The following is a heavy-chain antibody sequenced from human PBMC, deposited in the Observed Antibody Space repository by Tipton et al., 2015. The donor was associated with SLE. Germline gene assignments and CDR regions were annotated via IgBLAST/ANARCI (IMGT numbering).Heavy chain of an antibody. Sequence: TLSLTCTVSGGSISSGHYYWSWIRQHPGKGLEWIGYIYSSGSTYYNPSLKSRINISVETSKNHFSLTLSSVTAADTAVYYCATFFGHSSASPDALDIWGQGTMVTVSS. CDR1: GGSISSGHYY. V-gene: IGHV4-31*03. J-gene: IGHJ3*02. CDR3: ATFFGHSSASPDALDI. D-gene: IGHD6-6*01. CDR2: IYSSGST.